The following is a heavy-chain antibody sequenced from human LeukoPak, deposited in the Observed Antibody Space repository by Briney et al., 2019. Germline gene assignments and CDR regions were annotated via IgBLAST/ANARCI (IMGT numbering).Heavy chain of an antibody. CDR2: INPSGGST. V-gene: IGHV1-46*01. J-gene: IGHJ6*03. D-gene: IGHD3-10*01. Sequence: ASVKVSCKASGYTFTSYYMHWVRQAPGQGLEWMGIINPSGGSTSYAQKFQGRVTITADESTSKAYMELSSLRSEDTAVYYCARDNGGESYGSGSDYYFFHMDVWGKGTTVTISS. CDR3: ARDNGGESYGSGSDYYFFHMDV. CDR1: GYTFTSYY.